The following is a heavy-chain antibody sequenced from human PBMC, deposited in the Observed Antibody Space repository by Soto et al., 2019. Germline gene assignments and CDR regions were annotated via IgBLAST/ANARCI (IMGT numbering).Heavy chain of an antibody. J-gene: IGHJ4*02. CDR3: ARESEDLTSNFDY. Sequence: GGSLRLSCAASGFTFSSYAMNWVRQAPGKGLEWVSSISSTTNYIYYGDSMKGRFTISRDNAKNSLYLEMNSLRAEDTAVYYCARESEDLTSNFDYWGQGTLVTVSS. V-gene: IGHV3-21*06. CDR1: GFTFSSYA. CDR2: ISSTTNYI.